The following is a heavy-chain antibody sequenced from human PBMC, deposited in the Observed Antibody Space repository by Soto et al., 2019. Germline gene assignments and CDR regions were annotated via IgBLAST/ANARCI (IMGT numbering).Heavy chain of an antibody. CDR3: ARRRSRSRFLEWLPFDP. J-gene: IGHJ5*02. V-gene: IGHV4-59*01. D-gene: IGHD3-3*01. CDR1: GGSISSYY. CDR2: IYYSGST. Sequence: SETLSLTCTVSGGSISSYYWSWIRQPPGKGLEWIGYIYYSGSTNYNPSLKSRVTISVDTSKNQFSLKLSSVTAADTAVYYCARRRSRSRFLEWLPFDPWGQGTLVTVSS.